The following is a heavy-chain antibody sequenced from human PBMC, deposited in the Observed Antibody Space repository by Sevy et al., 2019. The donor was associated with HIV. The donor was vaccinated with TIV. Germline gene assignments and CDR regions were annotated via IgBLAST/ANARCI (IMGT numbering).Heavy chain of an antibody. Sequence: SETLSLTCTVSGGSISSYYWSWIRQPPGKGLEWIGYIYYSGSTNYNPSLKSRVTISVDTSKNQFSLKLSSVTAADTAVYYCATEFGVTTGWDYWGQGTLVTVSS. CDR1: GGSISSYY. D-gene: IGHD4-17*01. J-gene: IGHJ4*02. V-gene: IGHV4-59*01. CDR3: ATEFGVTTGWDY. CDR2: IYYSGST.